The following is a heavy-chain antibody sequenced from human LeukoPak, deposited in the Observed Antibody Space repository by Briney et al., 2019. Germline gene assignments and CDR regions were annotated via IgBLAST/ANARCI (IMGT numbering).Heavy chain of an antibody. D-gene: IGHD2-2*01. CDR2: IKQDGSEK. J-gene: IGHJ5*02. Sequence: GGSLRLSCAASGFTFSSYWMSWVRQAPGKGLEWVANIKQDGSEKYYVDSVKGRFTISRDNAKNSLYLQMNSLRAEDTAVYYCARDRGRLYCSSTSCPGWFDPWGQGTLVTVSS. CDR3: ARDRGRLYCSSTSCPGWFDP. CDR1: GFTFSSYW. V-gene: IGHV3-7*01.